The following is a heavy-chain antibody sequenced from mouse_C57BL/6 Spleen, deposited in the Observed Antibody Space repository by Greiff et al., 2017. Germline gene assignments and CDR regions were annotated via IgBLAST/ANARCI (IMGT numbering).Heavy chain of an antibody. D-gene: IGHD1-1*01. V-gene: IGHV1-15*01. CDR3: RRDCGSSYYAMDY. CDR2: IDPETGGT. Sequence: VQLQQSGAELVRPGASVTLSCKASGYTFTDYEMHWVKQTPVHGLEWIGAIDPETGGTAYNQKFKGKAILTADKSSSTAYMELRSLASEDSAVYCCRRDCGSSYYAMDYWGQGTSVTVSS. J-gene: IGHJ4*01. CDR1: GYTFTDYE.